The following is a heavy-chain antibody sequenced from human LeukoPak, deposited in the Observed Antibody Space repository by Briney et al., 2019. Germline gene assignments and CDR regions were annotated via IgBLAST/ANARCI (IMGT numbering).Heavy chain of an antibody. CDR2: ISSSSSYI. CDR1: GFTFSSYS. Sequence: GGSLRLSCAASGFTFSSYSMNWVRQAPGKGLEWVSSISSSSSYIYYADSVKGRFTISRDNAKNSLYLQMSSLRAEDTAVYYCARGIMGKQLWLLSIFDYWGQGTLVTVSS. V-gene: IGHV3-21*01. J-gene: IGHJ4*02. D-gene: IGHD5-18*01. CDR3: ARGIMGKQLWLLSIFDY.